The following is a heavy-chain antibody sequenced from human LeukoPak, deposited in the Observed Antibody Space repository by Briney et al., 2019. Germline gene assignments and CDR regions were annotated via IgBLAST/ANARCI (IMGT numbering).Heavy chain of an antibody. CDR2: IYYSGST. CDR1: GGSISSGGYY. J-gene: IGHJ4*02. V-gene: IGHV4-61*08. Sequence: SETLSLTCTVSGGSISSGGYYWSWIRQHPGKGLEWIGYIYYSGSTNYNPSLKSRVTISVDTSKNQFSLKLSSVTAADTAVYYCASSENFVRGVIIPVSLDYWGQGTLVTVSS. CDR3: ASSENFVRGVIIPVSLDY. D-gene: IGHD3-10*01.